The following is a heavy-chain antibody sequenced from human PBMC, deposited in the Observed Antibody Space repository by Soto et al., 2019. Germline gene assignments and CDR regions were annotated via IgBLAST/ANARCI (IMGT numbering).Heavy chain of an antibody. D-gene: IGHD4-17*01. CDR2: IYHSGST. J-gene: IGHJ4*02. CDR1: GGSISSYY. Sequence: QVQLQESGPGLVKPSETLSLTCTVSGGSISSYYWSWIRQTAGKGLEWLAYIYHSGSTNYNPSLKGRVTISIDTSRNQFSLKLTSVTAADTGIYYCVTDEDGNFFRYWGQGTLVTVSS. CDR3: VTDEDGNFFRY. V-gene: IGHV4-59*01.